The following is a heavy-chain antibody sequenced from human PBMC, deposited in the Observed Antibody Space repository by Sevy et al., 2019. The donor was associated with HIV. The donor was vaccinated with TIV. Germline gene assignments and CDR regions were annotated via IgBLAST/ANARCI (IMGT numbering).Heavy chain of an antibody. CDR3: ARLFSCGGDCYYLDY. CDR1: GFTFSDYD. J-gene: IGHJ4*02. D-gene: IGHD2-21*02. Sequence: WGSLRLSCAASGFTFSDYDMHWVRQAPGKGLEWVAVMSHDGNYKNHADSVKVRFTISRVNFKNTLYLQMNSLRVEDTAVYFCARLFSCGGDCYYLDYWGQGAPVTVSS. V-gene: IGHV3-30*04. CDR2: MSHDGNYK.